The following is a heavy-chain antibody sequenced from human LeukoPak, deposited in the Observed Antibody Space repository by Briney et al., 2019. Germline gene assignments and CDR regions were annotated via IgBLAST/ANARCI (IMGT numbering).Heavy chain of an antibody. CDR3: ARDGVQMPTS. CDR2: ISGDGSRT. Sequence: PGGSLRLSCAASGFTFSSNWMHWVRQPPGKGLVWVSRISGDGSRTSYADSVKGRFTISRDNAKNTLFLQMNSLRAEDTAVYYCARDGVQMPTSGGQGSLVTVSS. CDR1: GFTFSSNW. V-gene: IGHV3-74*01. D-gene: IGHD5-24*01. J-gene: IGHJ4*02.